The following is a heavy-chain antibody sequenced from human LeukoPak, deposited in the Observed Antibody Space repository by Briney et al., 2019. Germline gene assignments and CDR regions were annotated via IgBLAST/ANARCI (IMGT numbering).Heavy chain of an antibody. V-gene: IGHV4-39*01. Sequence: PSETLSLTCTVSGGSISSSSYYWGWLRQPPGKGLEWIGSIYYSGSTYYNPSLKSRVTISVDTSKNQFSLKLSSVTAADTAVYYCARRRSSSWYSWYFDLWGRGTLVTVSS. CDR3: ARRRSSSWYSWYFDL. CDR2: IYYSGST. CDR1: GGSISSSSYY. D-gene: IGHD6-13*01. J-gene: IGHJ2*01.